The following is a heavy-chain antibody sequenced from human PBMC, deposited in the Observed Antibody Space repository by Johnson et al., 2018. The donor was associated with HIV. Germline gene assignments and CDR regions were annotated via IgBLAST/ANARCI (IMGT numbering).Heavy chain of an antibody. CDR2: ISYDGNNK. CDR3: ARAPGFSRAFDI. Sequence: QVQLVESGGGVVQPGRSLRLSCAASGFSFTKYAMHWVRQAPGKGLEWVAIISYDGNNKYYADSVKGRFTISRDNSKNTLYLQMNSLRAEDTAVYYCARAPGFSRAFDIWGQGTMVTVSS. D-gene: IGHD3-10*01. CDR1: GFSFTKYA. J-gene: IGHJ3*02. V-gene: IGHV3-30-3*01.